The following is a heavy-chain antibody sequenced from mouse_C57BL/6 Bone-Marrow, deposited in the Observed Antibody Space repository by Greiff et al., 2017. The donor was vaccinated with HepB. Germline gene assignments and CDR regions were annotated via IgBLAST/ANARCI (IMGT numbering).Heavy chain of an antibody. CDR2: IYPGDGDT. Sequence: QVQLQQPGAELVKPGASVKMSCKASGYTFTSYWITWVKQRPGQGLEWIGQIYPGDGDTNYNGKFKGKATLTADKSSSTAYMQLSSLTSEDSAVYFCARWGSSTYWYFDVWGTGTTVTVSS. CDR1: GYTFTSYW. V-gene: IGHV1-80*01. J-gene: IGHJ1*03. D-gene: IGHD1-1*01. CDR3: ARWGSSTYWYFDV.